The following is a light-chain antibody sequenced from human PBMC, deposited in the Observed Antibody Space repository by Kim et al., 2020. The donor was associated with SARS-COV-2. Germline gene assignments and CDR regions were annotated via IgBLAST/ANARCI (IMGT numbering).Light chain of an antibody. Sequence: APGKTDRITCGGNNIGSKNVHWYQQKPGQAPVLVIYFDNDRPSGIPERFSGSISGNTATLTISRVEAGDEADYYCQVWDSSSNHVVFGGGTQLTVL. J-gene: IGLJ2*01. CDR1: NIGSKN. CDR2: FDN. V-gene: IGLV3-21*04. CDR3: QVWDSSSNHVV.